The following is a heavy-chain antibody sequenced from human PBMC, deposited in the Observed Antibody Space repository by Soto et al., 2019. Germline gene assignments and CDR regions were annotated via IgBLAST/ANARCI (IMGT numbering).Heavy chain of an antibody. CDR3: AREDSIIIPAVSDF. V-gene: IGHV3-21*01. J-gene: IGHJ4*02. CDR2: ISKSDYT. CDR1: GFAFNNYG. Sequence: PGGSLRLSCTVSGFAFNNYGINWVRQAPGKGLEWVSSISKSDYTYYSDSVKGRFAISRDNAKSSVPLQMNTLRVEDTAVYYCAREDSIIIPAVSDFWGQGTLVTV. D-gene: IGHD2-2*01.